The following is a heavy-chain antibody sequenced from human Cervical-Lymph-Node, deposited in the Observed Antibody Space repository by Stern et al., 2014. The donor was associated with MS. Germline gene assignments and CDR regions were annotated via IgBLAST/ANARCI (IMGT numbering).Heavy chain of an antibody. CDR1: GFTFSSCA. Sequence: EVQLEESGGGLLQPGGSLRLSCEASGFTFSSCAMTWVRQAPGKGLEWVSSIGANGVATYYVDSVKGRFAISRDNSKNTVYLEMSSLRVDDTAVYFCAKEKWVPATAEIDYWGQGTLVTVSS. V-gene: IGHV3-23*04. CDR2: IGANGVAT. CDR3: AKEKWVPATAEIDY. J-gene: IGHJ4*02. D-gene: IGHD2-2*01.